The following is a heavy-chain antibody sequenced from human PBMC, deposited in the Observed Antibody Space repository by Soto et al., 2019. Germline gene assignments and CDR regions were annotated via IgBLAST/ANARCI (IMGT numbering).Heavy chain of an antibody. CDR2: ISSDGGSQ. Sequence: PGGTLRLSCAASGFTFSTYAMHWVRQAPGKGLEWMAVISSDGGSQYYADSAKGRFTISRDNSKNTLYVQMNSLRVEDTAVYHCARDPAASGWYYFDYWGQGTLVTVSS. V-gene: IGHV3-30-3*01. D-gene: IGHD6-13*01. CDR3: ARDPAASGWYYFDY. J-gene: IGHJ4*02. CDR1: GFTFSTYA.